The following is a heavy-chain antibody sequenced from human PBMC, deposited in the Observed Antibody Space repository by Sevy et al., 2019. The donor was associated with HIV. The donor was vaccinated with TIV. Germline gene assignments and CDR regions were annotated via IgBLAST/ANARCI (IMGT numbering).Heavy chain of an antibody. Sequence: GGSLRLSCAASGFTFDDYAMHWVRQAPGKGLEWVSLATWDGGNSYYADSVKGRFTVSRDNSKNSLYLQMNSLRPEDTALYYWAKDNYWSALDYWGQGTLVTVSS. CDR2: ATWDGGNS. CDR1: GFTFDDYA. V-gene: IGHV3-43D*03. J-gene: IGHJ4*02. CDR3: AKDNYWSALDY. D-gene: IGHD2-15*01.